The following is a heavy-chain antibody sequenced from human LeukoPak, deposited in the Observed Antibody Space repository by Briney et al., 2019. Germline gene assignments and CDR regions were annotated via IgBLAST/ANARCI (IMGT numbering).Heavy chain of an antibody. CDR2: IIPIFGTA. V-gene: IGHV1-69*13. CDR3: ASTRSALSAFDI. Sequence: SVKVSCKASGGTFSSYAISWVRQAPGQGLEWMGGIIPIFGTANYAQKFQGRVTITADESTSTAYMELSSLRSEDTAVYYCASTRSALSAFDIWGQGTMVTVSS. CDR1: GGTFSSYA. J-gene: IGHJ3*02.